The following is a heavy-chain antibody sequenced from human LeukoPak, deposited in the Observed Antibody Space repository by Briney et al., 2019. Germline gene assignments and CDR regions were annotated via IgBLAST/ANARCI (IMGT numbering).Heavy chain of an antibody. D-gene: IGHD4-17*01. CDR2: IKQDGSEK. V-gene: IGHV3-7*01. CDR3: ARDRGDYGDSHDY. Sequence: PGGSLRLSCAASGLTFSSYWMSWVRQTPGKGLEWVANIKQDGSEKYYVDSVKGRFTISRDNAKNSLYLQMNSVRAEDTAVYYCARDRGDYGDSHDYWGQGTLVTVSS. J-gene: IGHJ4*02. CDR1: GLTFSSYW.